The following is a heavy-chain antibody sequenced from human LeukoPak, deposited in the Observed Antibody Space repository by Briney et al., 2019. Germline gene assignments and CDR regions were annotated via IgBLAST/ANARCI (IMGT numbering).Heavy chain of an antibody. J-gene: IGHJ4*02. V-gene: IGHV3-23*01. Sequence: PGGSLRLSCAASGFTFSSDAMSSVRQAPGKGLEWVSAISGSGGSTYYADSVKGRFTISRDNSKNTLYLQMNSLRAEDTAVYYCAKDGDSSGYPYYFDYWGQGTLVTVSS. CDR1: GFTFSSDA. CDR2: ISGSGGST. D-gene: IGHD3-22*01. CDR3: AKDGDSSGYPYYFDY.